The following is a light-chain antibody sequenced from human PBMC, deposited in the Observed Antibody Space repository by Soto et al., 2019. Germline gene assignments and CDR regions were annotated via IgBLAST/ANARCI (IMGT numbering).Light chain of an antibody. CDR1: SSDVGNYDY. Sequence: QSALTQPASVSGSPGQSITISCTGTSSDVGNYDYVSWYQQHPGKVPKLMIYDVSNRPSGVSNRFSGSKSGNTASLTISWLQAEDEADYYCISFTTRATYVFGTGTKLTVL. CDR2: DVS. CDR3: ISFTTRATYV. V-gene: IGLV2-14*01. J-gene: IGLJ1*01.